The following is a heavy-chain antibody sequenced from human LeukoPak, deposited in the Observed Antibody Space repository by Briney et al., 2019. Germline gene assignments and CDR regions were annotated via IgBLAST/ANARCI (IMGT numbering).Heavy chain of an antibody. CDR3: ARESNGGDSYYFDA. V-gene: IGHV3-53*04. D-gene: IGHD2-21*02. Sequence: GGSLRLSCAASGXTVSNNYISWVRQAPGKGLEWVSVIHSSGSTYYADSVKGRFTISRHNSKNTVYLQMNSLRPEDTAVYYCARESNGGDSYYFDAWGQGTLVTVSS. CDR1: GXTVSNNY. J-gene: IGHJ4*02. CDR2: IHSSGST.